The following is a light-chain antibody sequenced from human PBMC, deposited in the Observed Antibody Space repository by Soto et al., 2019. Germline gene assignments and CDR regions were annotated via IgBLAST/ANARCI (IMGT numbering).Light chain of an antibody. Sequence: DIVLPQSPATLSVSPGDRVTLSCRASQSIRSDVVWYQQKPDQAPRPLIYGASTRATGIPARFSGSGSGTEFTLTIASLQSADFAVYYCHQYYSLPFTFGPGTKVDV. V-gene: IGKV3-15*01. J-gene: IGKJ3*01. CDR3: HQYYSLPFT. CDR1: QSIRSD. CDR2: GAS.